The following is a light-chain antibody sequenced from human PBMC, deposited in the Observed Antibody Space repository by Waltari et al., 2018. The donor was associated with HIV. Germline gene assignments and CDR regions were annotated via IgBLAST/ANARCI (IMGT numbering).Light chain of an antibody. J-gene: IGKJ4*01. CDR1: LRISGGY. CDR2: GGS. Sequence: EIVLTQSPGTLSLSPGERATLSCRASLRISGGYLNCHQHKPGQPPRLLIYGGSSSATGIPDRFSGSGSGTDFTLTISRLEPEDFAGYYCQQFVNAAEITFGEGTKVEI. CDR3: QQFVNAAEIT. V-gene: IGKV3-20*01.